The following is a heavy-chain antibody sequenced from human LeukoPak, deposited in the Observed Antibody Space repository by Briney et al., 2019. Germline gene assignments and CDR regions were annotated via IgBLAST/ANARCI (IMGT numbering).Heavy chain of an antibody. D-gene: IGHD3-22*01. J-gene: IGHJ1*01. CDR1: GDSISRSDSY. CDR3: ARRRYYDGSGYLE. CDR2: IYYSGRT. V-gene: IGHV4-39*01. Sequence: PSETLSLTCSVSGDSISRSDSYWAWIRQPPGKGLQWIGTIYYSGRTYYSPSLKSRVTMSVDTSNNQFSLNQRSVTAADTAVYYGARRRYYDGSGYLEWGQGTLLSVSS.